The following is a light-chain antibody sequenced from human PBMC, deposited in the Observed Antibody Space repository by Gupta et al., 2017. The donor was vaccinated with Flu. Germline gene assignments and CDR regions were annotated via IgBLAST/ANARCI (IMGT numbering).Light chain of an antibody. V-gene: IGLV2-11*01. Sequence: SVTISCTGTSSDVGGYNYVSWYQQHPGKAPKLMIYDVSKRPSGVPDRFSASKSGNTASLTISGLQAEDEADYYCCSYAGSYTFVFGGGTKLTVL. CDR2: DVS. J-gene: IGLJ2*01. CDR1: SSDVGGYNY. CDR3: CSYAGSYTFV.